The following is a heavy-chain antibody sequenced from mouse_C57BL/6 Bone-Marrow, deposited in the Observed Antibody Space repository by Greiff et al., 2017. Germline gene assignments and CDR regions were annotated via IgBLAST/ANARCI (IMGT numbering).Heavy chain of an antibody. D-gene: IGHD1-1*01. CDR3: ARDPPYYGSSYWYFDV. V-gene: IGHV3-6*01. J-gene: IGHJ1*03. CDR1: GYSITSGYY. CDR2: ISYDGSN. Sequence: EVQLQESGPGLVKPSQSLSLTCSVTGYSITSGYYWNWIRQFPGNKLEWMGYISYDGSNNYNPSLKNRISITRDTSKNQFFLKLNSVTTEDTATSYCARDPPYYGSSYWYFDVWGTGTTVTVSS.